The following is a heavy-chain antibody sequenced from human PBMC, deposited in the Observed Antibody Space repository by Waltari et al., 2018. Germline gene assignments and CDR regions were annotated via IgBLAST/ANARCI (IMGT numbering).Heavy chain of an antibody. D-gene: IGHD4-17*01. V-gene: IGHV3-30*03. CDR1: GFTCSNYG. CDR3: ATSGSDGGF. Sequence: QVHLVQSGGGVVQPGASLRLTCATSGFTCSNYGMHWVRKGAGKGLEWVAGISYDGTKTVYTDSVKGRFTVPRHNSENTVYLQMTSLRSEDTAVYYCATSGSDGGFWGQGTLVTVS. CDR2: ISYDGTKT. J-gene: IGHJ1*01.